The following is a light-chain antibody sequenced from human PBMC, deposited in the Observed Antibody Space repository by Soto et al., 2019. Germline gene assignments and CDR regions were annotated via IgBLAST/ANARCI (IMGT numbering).Light chain of an antibody. J-gene: IGKJ1*01. CDR3: QQSYSTPRT. CDR1: QSISSW. CDR2: AAS. V-gene: IGKV1-39*01. Sequence: DIHMTQSPSSLSSSLGDRGTITCVASQSISSWLAWYQQKPGKAPKLLIYAASSLQSGVPSRFSGSGSGTDFTLTISSLQPEDFATYYCQQSYSTPRTFGQGTKVDIK.